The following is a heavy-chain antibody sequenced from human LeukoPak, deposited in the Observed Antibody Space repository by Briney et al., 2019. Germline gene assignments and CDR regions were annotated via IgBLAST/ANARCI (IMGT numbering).Heavy chain of an antibody. CDR3: ARDRGWNLDDY. Sequence: GGSLRLSCAATGFTFSGYVMSWLRQAPGKGLEWVSAMTGGGLDTYYADSVKGRFTISRDNSKNTLYLQMNSLRAEDTAVYYCARDRGWNLDDYWGQGTLVTVSS. J-gene: IGHJ4*02. CDR2: MTGGGLDT. D-gene: IGHD1-1*01. V-gene: IGHV3-23*01. CDR1: GFTFSGYV.